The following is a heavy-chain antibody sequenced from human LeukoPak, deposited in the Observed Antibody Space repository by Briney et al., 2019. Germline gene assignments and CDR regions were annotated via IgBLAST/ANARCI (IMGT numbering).Heavy chain of an antibody. Sequence: SETLSLTCTVSGGSVSSGSYYWSWIRQPPGKGLEWIGYIYYSGSTNYNPSLKSRVTISVDTSKNQFSLKLSSVTAADTAVYFCARHQGWAWDFDYWGQGTLVTVSS. D-gene: IGHD1-26*01. CDR2: IYYSGST. J-gene: IGHJ4*02. V-gene: IGHV4-61*01. CDR3: ARHQGWAWDFDY. CDR1: GGSVSSGSYY.